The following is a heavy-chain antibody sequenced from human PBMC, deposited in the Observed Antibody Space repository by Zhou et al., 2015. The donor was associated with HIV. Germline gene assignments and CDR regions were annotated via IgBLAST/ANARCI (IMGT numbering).Heavy chain of an antibody. CDR2: IIPVFGTT. CDR1: GGSFSTDG. D-gene: IGHD3-22*01. V-gene: IGHV1-69*06. CDR3: ARVGSDSSPPFDY. Sequence: QVQLVQSGAEVKKPGASVKVSCKASGGSFSTDGISWVRQAPGQGLEWVGGIIPVFGTTKNAQKFQGRVTITADRSTSTAYMDLRSLRFEDTAVYYCARVGSDSSPPFDYWGQGTLVTVSS. J-gene: IGHJ4*02.